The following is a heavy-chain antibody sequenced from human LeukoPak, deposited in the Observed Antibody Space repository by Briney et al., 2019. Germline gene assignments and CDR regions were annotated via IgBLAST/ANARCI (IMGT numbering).Heavy chain of an antibody. CDR2: ISAYNGNT. J-gene: IGHJ4*02. V-gene: IGHV1-18*01. CDR3: ARDGGSSTSKDADY. D-gene: IGHD2-2*01. Sequence: ASVKVSCKASGYTFTSYAMHWVRQAPGQGLEWMGWISAYNGNTNYAQKLQGRVTMTTDTSTSTAYMELRSLRSDDTAVYYCARDGGSSTSKDADYWGQGTLVTVSS. CDR1: GYTFTSYA.